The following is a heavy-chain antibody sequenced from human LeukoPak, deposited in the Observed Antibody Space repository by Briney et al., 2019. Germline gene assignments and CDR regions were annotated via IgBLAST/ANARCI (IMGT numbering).Heavy chain of an antibody. D-gene: IGHD6-19*01. J-gene: IGHJ4*02. CDR1: GFTFSTYA. Sequence: PGGSLRLSCAASGFTFSTYAVNWVRQAPGKGLEWVSAISGSGGSTYYADSVKGRFTISRDNSKNTLYLQMNSLRAEDTAVYYCAKVSRYSSGWYYFDYWGQGTLVTVSS. CDR2: ISGSGGST. V-gene: IGHV3-23*01. CDR3: AKVSRYSSGWYYFDY.